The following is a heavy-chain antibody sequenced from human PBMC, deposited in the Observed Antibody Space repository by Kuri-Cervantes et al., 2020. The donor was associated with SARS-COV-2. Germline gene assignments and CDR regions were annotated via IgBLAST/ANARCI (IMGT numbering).Heavy chain of an antibody. J-gene: IGHJ6*02. V-gene: IGHV3-33*03. CDR1: GFTFSSYG. CDR3: VKGVHFYYYGMDV. CDR2: IWYDGSNK. Sequence: GESLKISCAASGFTFSSYGMHWVRQAPGKGLEWVAVIWYDGSNKYYADSVKGRFTISRDNSKNSLYLQMNSLRTEDTAFYYCVKGVHFYYYGMDVWGQGTPVTVSS.